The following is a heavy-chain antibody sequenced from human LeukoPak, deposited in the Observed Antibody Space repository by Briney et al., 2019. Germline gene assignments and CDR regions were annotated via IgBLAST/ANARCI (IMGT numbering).Heavy chain of an antibody. D-gene: IGHD3-16*01. V-gene: IGHV4-59*01. CDR3: TRHNDFTLGGWFDP. CDR1: GGSISSYY. CDR2: IYYTGST. J-gene: IGHJ5*02. Sequence: SETLSLTCTVSGGSISSYYWSWIRQSPGKGLEWIGYIYYTGSTNYNPSLKSRVTISVDTSKNQFSLNLRTVTSADTAVYYCTRHNDFTLGGWFDPWGQGTLVTVSS.